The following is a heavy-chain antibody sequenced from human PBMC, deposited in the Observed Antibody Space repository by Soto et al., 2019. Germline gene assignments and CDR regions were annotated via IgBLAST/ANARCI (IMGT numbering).Heavy chain of an antibody. CDR3: AAGDYYDSSGYYRYYYYGMDV. CDR1: GFTFTSSA. CDR2: IVVGSGNT. J-gene: IGHJ6*02. D-gene: IGHD3-22*01. Sequence: SVKVSCKASGFTFTSSAVQWVRQARGQRLEWIGWIVVGSGNTNYAQKFQERVTITRDMSTSTAYMELSSLRSEDTAVYYCAAGDYYDSSGYYRYYYYGMDVWGQGTTVTVSS. V-gene: IGHV1-58*01.